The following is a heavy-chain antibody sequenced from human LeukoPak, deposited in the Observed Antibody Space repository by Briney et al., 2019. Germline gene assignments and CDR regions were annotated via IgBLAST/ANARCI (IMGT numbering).Heavy chain of an antibody. CDR3: ARDFWSGYSFDY. D-gene: IGHD3-3*01. V-gene: IGHV3-7*01. J-gene: IGHJ4*02. CDR1: GFTFSGYG. Sequence: GGSLRLSCAASGFTFSGYGMHWVRQAPGKGLEWVANIKQDGSEKYYVDSVKGRFAISRDNAKNSLYLQMNSLRAEDTAVYYCARDFWSGYSFDYWGQGSLVTVSS. CDR2: IKQDGSEK.